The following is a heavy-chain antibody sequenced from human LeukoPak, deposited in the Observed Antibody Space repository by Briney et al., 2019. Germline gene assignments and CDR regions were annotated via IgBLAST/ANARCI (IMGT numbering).Heavy chain of an antibody. CDR3: AKDRGVFGRYQTPDY. Sequence: GGSLRLSCAASGFTVSSNYMTWVRQAPGRGLEWVSIIYSGGSTSYADSVKGRFTISRDNSKNTLHLQMNSLRAEDTAVYYCAKDRGVFGRYQTPDYWGQGTLVTVSS. J-gene: IGHJ4*02. CDR1: GFTVSSNY. V-gene: IGHV3-53*05. D-gene: IGHD3-16*02. CDR2: IYSGGST.